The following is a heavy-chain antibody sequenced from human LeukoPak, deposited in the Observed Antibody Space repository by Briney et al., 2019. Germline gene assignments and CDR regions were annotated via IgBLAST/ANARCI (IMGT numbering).Heavy chain of an antibody. CDR3: AKGGDYGDYVFDY. V-gene: IGHV3-21*04. D-gene: IGHD4-17*01. CDR1: GFTFSAYN. CDR2: ITTSSSYM. Sequence: GGSLRLSCAASGFTFSAYNMNWVRRTPGKGLEWVSSITTSSSYMFYADSVRGRFTISRDNSKNTLYLQMNSLRAEDTAVYYCAKGGDYGDYVFDYWGQGTLVTVSS. J-gene: IGHJ4*02.